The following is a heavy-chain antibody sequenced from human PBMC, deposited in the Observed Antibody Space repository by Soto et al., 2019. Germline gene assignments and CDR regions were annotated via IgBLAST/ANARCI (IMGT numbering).Heavy chain of an antibody. CDR2: INHSGST. V-gene: IGHV4-34*01. CDR1: GGSFSGYY. Sequence: PSETLSLTCAVYGGSFSGYYWSWVSQPPGKGLEWIGEINHSGSTNYNPSLKSRVTISVDTSKNQFSLKLSSVTAADTAVYYCARTRRGSSWYYYGMDVWGQGTTVTVSS. D-gene: IGHD2-15*01. CDR3: ARTRRGSSWYYYGMDV. J-gene: IGHJ6*02.